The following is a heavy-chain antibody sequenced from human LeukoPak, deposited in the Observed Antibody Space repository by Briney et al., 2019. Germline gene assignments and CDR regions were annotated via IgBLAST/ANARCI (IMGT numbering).Heavy chain of an antibody. CDR2: ISYDGSNK. Sequence: GGSLRLSCAASGFTFSSYAMHWVRQAPGKGLEWVAVISYDGSNKYYADSVKGRFTISRDNSKNTLYLQMNSLRAEDTAVYYCAKGPKAYYYDSSAHGASDYWGQGTLVTVSS. V-gene: IGHV3-30-3*01. CDR3: AKGPKAYYYDSSAHGASDY. J-gene: IGHJ4*02. CDR1: GFTFSSYA. D-gene: IGHD3-22*01.